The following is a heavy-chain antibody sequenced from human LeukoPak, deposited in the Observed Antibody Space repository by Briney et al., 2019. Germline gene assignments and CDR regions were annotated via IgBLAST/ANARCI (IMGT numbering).Heavy chain of an antibody. J-gene: IGHJ6*03. CDR1: GGSISSYY. CDR3: ARHWELLEGDYYYYYMDV. D-gene: IGHD1-26*01. V-gene: IGHV4-4*09. CDR2: IYTSGST. Sequence: SETLSLTCTVSGGSISSYYWSWIRQPPGKGLEWIGYIYTSGSTNYNPSLKSRVTISVDTSKNQFSLRLSSVTAADTAVYYCARHWELLEGDYYYYYMDVWGKGTTVTVSS.